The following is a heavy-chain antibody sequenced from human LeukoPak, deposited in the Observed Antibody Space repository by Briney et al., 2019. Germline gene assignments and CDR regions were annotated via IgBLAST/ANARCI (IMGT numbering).Heavy chain of an antibody. CDR1: GFTFSSYS. CDR3: AKRSRYSGSYYLLGY. CDR2: ISSRSSTI. D-gene: IGHD1-26*01. V-gene: IGHV3-48*01. J-gene: IGHJ4*02. Sequence: GSLRLSCAASGFTFSSYSMNWVRQAPGKGLEWISYISSRSSTIYYADSVKGRFTISRDNSKNTLYLQMNSLRAEDTAVYYCAKRSRYSGSYYLLGYWGQGTLVTVSS.